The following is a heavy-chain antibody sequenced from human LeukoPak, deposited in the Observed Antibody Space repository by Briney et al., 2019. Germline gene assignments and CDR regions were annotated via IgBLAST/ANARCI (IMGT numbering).Heavy chain of an antibody. V-gene: IGHV4-34*01. Sequence: SETLSLTCAVYGGSFSGYYWSWTRQPPGRGLEWIGEINHSGSTNYNPSLKSRLTISVDTSKNQLSLKLTSATAADTAVYYCAREKDTGSNHAKIRYDIWGQGTMVTVSS. CDR1: GGSFSGYY. CDR3: AREKDTGSNHAKIRYDI. CDR2: INHSGST. D-gene: IGHD1-26*01. J-gene: IGHJ3*02.